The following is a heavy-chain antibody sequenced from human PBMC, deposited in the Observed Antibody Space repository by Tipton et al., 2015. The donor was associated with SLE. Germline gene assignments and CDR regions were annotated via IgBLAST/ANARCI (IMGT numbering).Heavy chain of an antibody. Sequence: SLRLSCAASGFTFSSYSMNWVRQAPGKRLEWVSSISSSSSYIYYADSVKGRFTISRDNAKNSLYLQMNSLRAEDAAVYYCMTSEPPVYFDLWGRGTLVTVSS. CDR3: MTSEPPVYFDL. CDR1: GFTFSSYS. J-gene: IGHJ2*01. CDR2: ISSSSSYI. V-gene: IGHV3-21*01. D-gene: IGHD1-14*01.